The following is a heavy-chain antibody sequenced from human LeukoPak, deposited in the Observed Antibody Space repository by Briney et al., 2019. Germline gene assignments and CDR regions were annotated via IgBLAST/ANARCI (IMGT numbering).Heavy chain of an antibody. CDR2: IDPRDSYT. D-gene: IGHD2-15*01. Sequence: GESLKISCKVSGYTFTSYWITWVRQRPGKGLEWMGTIDPRDSYTNYSPSFQGHVTISADTSIGTASLNWSSLKASDAAIYYCARQAFSNSGAHFDYWGQGTLVTVSS. CDR1: GYTFTSYW. J-gene: IGHJ4*02. V-gene: IGHV5-10-1*01. CDR3: ARQAFSNSGAHFDY.